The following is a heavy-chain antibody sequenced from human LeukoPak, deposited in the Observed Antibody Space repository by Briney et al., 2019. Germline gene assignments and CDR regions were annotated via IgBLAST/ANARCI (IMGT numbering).Heavy chain of an antibody. J-gene: IGHJ4*02. CDR2: IRYDGSNK. CDR1: GFTFSSYG. D-gene: IGHD3-10*01. V-gene: IGHV3-30*02. Sequence: GGSLRLSCAASGFTFSSYGMHWVRQAPGKGLEWVAFIRYDGSNKYYADSVKGRFTISRDNSKNTLYLQMNSLRAEDTAVYYCAKDRITMVRGDLFDYWGQGTLVTVSS. CDR3: AKDRITMVRGDLFDY.